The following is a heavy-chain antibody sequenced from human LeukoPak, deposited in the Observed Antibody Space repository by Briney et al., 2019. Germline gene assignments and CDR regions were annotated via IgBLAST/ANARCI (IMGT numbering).Heavy chain of an antibody. CDR2: INQDGSEK. J-gene: IGHJ3*02. V-gene: IGHV3-7*05. CDR1: GFTFSSNW. D-gene: IGHD1-26*01. CDR3: ARDGTRGVADAFDI. Sequence: PGGSLRLSCAASGFTFSSNWMSWVRQAPGKGLEWVANINQDGSEKYYVDSVKGRFTISRDNAKNSLYLQMNSLRAEDTAVYYCARDGTRGVADAFDIWGQGTMVTVSS.